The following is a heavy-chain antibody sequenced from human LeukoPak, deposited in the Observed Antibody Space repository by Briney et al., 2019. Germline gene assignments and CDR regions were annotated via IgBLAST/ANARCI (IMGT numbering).Heavy chain of an antibody. D-gene: IGHD3-22*01. Sequence: PGGALRLSCAASGFTFSSYSMNWVRQAPGKGLEWVSSISSSSSYIYYADSVKGRFTISRDNAKNSLYLQMNSLRVEDTAVYYCARGRAYYYDSSGYYAAEGDYWGQGTLVTVSS. J-gene: IGHJ4*02. CDR1: GFTFSSYS. V-gene: IGHV3-21*01. CDR2: ISSSSSYI. CDR3: ARGRAYYYDSSGYYAAEGDY.